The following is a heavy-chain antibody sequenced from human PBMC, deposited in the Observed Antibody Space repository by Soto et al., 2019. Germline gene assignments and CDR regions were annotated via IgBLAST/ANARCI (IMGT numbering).Heavy chain of an antibody. CDR1: GGSVSSGSFY. J-gene: IGHJ4*02. CDR3: ARLYYSAHSGSYYFDY. D-gene: IGHD1-26*01. CDR2: IYYNGNT. Sequence: QVQLHESGTGLVKSSETLSLMCSVSGGSVSSGSFYWSWIRQPPGKGLEWIGPIYYNGNTKYSPSLKSRPTISVDTSNNRFSLNLRSVTAADTAVYFCARLYYSAHSGSYYFDYWGQGAPVTVSS. V-gene: IGHV4-61*01.